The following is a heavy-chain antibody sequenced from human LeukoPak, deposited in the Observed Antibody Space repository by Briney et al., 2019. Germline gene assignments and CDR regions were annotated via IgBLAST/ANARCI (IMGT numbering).Heavy chain of an antibody. J-gene: IGHJ4*02. Sequence: GGSLRLSCAASGFTCSSYSMNVVREAPGRGLEWVSYIGTSSSTIYYADSVKGRFTISRDNAENSLYLQMNRLRDEDTAVYYCARHDYGGNSGDYWGQGTLVTVSS. V-gene: IGHV3-48*02. CDR3: ARHDYGGNSGDY. CDR1: GFTCSSYS. CDR2: IGTSSSTI. D-gene: IGHD4-23*01.